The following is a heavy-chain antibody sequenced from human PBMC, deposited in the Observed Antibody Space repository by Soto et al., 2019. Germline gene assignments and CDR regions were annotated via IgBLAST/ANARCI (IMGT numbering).Heavy chain of an antibody. CDR1: GFTFSSYA. J-gene: IGHJ3*02. D-gene: IGHD4-17*01. Sequence: EVQLLESGGGLVQPGGSLRLSCAASGFTFSSYAMSWVRQAPGKGLEWVSAISGSGGSTYYADSVKGRFTISRDNSXXTLYLQMNSLRAEDTAVYYCAKDVDYAPENDAFDIWGQGTMVTVSS. CDR3: AKDVDYAPENDAFDI. V-gene: IGHV3-23*01. CDR2: ISGSGGST.